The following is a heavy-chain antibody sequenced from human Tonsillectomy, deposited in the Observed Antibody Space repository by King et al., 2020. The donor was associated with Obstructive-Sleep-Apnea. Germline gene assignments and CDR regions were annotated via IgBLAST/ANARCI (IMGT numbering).Heavy chain of an antibody. CDR1: GGSVTSYS. Sequence: VQLVESGAEVKKPGSSVKVSCKPSGGSVTSYSIDWVRQAPGQGLEWMGGIIPVSGVPNYSQKFQGRVTITAEESTAYMELSGLRSDDTATYFCASRLPMGSTLILAAFDYWGQGTLVTVSS. CDR3: ASRLPMGSTLILAAFDY. V-gene: IGHV1-69*01. D-gene: IGHD2-8*02. J-gene: IGHJ4*02. CDR2: IIPVSGVP.